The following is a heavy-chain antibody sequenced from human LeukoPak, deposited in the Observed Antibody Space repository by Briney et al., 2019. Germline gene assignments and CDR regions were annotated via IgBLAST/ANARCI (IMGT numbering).Heavy chain of an antibody. Sequence: SGGSLRLSCAASGFTFSSYGMHWVRQAPGKGLEWVAVISNDGIKKYYADSVKGRFTISRDNSKNTLYLQMNSLRVEDTAVYYCAKDVGYYGSGSYHSDWGQGTLVTVSS. D-gene: IGHD3-10*01. CDR1: GFTFSSYG. CDR2: ISNDGIKK. CDR3: AKDVGYYGSGSYHSD. V-gene: IGHV3-30*18. J-gene: IGHJ4*02.